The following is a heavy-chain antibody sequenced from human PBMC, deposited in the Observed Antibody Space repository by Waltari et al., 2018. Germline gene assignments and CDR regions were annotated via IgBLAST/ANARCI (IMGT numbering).Heavy chain of an antibody. D-gene: IGHD3-3*01. V-gene: IGHV1-2*06. J-gene: IGHJ4*02. Sequence: QVQLVQSGAEVKKPGASVKVSCKASGYTFTGYYMHWVRQAPGHGLEWMGRINPNSGGTNYAQKFQGRVTMTRDTSISTAYMELSRLRSDDTAVYYCARGPYDFWSGYSSKEFDYWGQGTLVTVSS. CDR1: GYTFTGYY. CDR3: ARGPYDFWSGYSSKEFDY. CDR2: INPNSGGT.